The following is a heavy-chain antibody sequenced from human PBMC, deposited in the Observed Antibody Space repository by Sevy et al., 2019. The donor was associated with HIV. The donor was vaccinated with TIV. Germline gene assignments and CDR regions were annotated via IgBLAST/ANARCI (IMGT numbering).Heavy chain of an antibody. CDR1: GFTFSSYA. CDR2: ISYDGSNK. CDR3: ARDSGNSGDAFDI. D-gene: IGHD2-15*01. J-gene: IGHJ3*02. V-gene: IGHV3-30-3*01. Sequence: GGSLRLSCAASGFTFSSYAMHWVRQALGKGLEWVAVISYDGSNKYYADSVKGRFTISRDNSKNTLYLQMNSLRAEDTAVYYCARDSGNSGDAFDIWGQGTMVTVSS.